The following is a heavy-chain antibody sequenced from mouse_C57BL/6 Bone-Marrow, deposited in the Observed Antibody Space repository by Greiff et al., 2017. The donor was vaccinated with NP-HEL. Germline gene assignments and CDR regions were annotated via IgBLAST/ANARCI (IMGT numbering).Heavy chain of an antibody. V-gene: IGHV1-84*01. Sequence: VQLQESGPELVKPGASVKISCKASGYTFTDYYINWVKQRPGQGLEWIGWIYPGSGNTKYNEKFKGKATLTVDTSSSTAYMQLSSLTSEDSAVYFCARSPYYYGSSYCLFDYWGQGTTLTVSA. CDR3: ARSPYYYGSSYCLFDY. CDR2: IYPGSGNT. J-gene: IGHJ2*01. D-gene: IGHD1-1*01. CDR1: GYTFTDYY.